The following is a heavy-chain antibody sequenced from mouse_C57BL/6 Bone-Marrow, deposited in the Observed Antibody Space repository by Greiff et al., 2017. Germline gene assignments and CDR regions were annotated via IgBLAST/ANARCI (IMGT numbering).Heavy chain of an antibody. V-gene: IGHV1-64*01. Sequence: VQLQQPGAELVKPGASVKLSCKASGYTFTSYWMHWVKQRPGQGLEWFGMLHPNSGSTNYNEKFKSKATLTVDKSSSTAYMQLSSLTSEDSAVYYCARSVVGDYWGQGTTLTVSS. CDR2: LHPNSGST. D-gene: IGHD4-1*01. CDR3: ARSVVGDY. J-gene: IGHJ2*01. CDR1: GYTFTSYW.